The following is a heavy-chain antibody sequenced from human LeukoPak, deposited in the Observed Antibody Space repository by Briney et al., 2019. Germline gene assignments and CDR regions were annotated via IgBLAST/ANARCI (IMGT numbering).Heavy chain of an antibody. Sequence: PGGSLRLSCAASGFTFISYAMRWVRQAPGKWLEWVSAISGSGGSTYYADSVKGRFTISRDNSKDTLYLQMNSLRAEDTAVYYCAKVALYESSGYYFDYWGQGTLVTVSS. CDR3: AKVALYESSGYYFDY. CDR2: ISGSGGST. J-gene: IGHJ4*02. CDR1: GFTFISYA. V-gene: IGHV3-23*01. D-gene: IGHD3-22*01.